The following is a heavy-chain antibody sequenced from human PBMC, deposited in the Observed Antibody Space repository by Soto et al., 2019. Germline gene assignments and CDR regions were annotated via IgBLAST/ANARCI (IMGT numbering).Heavy chain of an antibody. CDR3: AKSADCTNGVCPFDY. CDR1: GFTFSSYA. CDR2: ISYDGSNK. V-gene: IGHV3-30*18. D-gene: IGHD2-8*01. Sequence: HPGGSLRLSCAASGFTFSSYAMHWVRQAPGKGLEWVAVISYDGSNKYYADSVKGRFTISRDNSKNTLYLQMNSLRAEDTAVYYCAKSADCTNGVCPFDYWGQGTLVTVSS. J-gene: IGHJ4*02.